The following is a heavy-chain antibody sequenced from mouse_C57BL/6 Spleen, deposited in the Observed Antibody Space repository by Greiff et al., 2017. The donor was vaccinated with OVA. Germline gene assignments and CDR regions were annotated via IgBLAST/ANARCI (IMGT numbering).Heavy chain of an antibody. J-gene: IGHJ4*01. Sequence: EVKVVESGGGLVKPGGSLKLSCAASGFTFSDYGMHWVRQAPEKGLEWVAYISSGSSTIYYADTVKGRFTISRDNAKNTLFLQMTSLRSEDTAMYYCARGYDYDDAMDYWGQGTSGTVSS. CDR3: ARGYDYDDAMDY. CDR1: GFTFSDYG. V-gene: IGHV5-17*01. D-gene: IGHD2-4*01. CDR2: ISSGSSTI.